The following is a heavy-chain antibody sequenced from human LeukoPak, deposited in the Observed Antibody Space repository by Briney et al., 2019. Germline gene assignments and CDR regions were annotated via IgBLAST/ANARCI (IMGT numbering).Heavy chain of an antibody. CDR2: VYYNGDI. CDR1: GVPISTYY. Sequence: SSETLSLTCSVSGVPISTYYWSWIRQSPGKRLEWIAYVYYNGDIMYNPSLKSRVTISLDTSKNQFSLNMASVTAADTAVYFCATTWYYDTRGYLFDDWGHGTLVTVSS. D-gene: IGHD3-22*01. CDR3: ATTWYYDTRGYLFDD. J-gene: IGHJ4*01. V-gene: IGHV4-59*01.